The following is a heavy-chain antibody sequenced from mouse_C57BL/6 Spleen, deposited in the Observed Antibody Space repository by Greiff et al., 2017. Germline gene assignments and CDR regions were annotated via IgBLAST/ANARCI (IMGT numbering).Heavy chain of an antibody. Sequence: EVQLQQSGPELVKPGASVKIPCKASGYTFTDYNMDWVKQSHGKSLEWIGDINPNNGGTIYNQKFKGKATLTVDKSSSTAYMELLSLTSEDTAVYYCARLDSNYFDYWGQGTTLTVSS. V-gene: IGHV1-18*01. CDR1: GYTFTDYN. D-gene: IGHD2-5*01. CDR2: INPNNGGT. CDR3: ARLDSNYFDY. J-gene: IGHJ2*01.